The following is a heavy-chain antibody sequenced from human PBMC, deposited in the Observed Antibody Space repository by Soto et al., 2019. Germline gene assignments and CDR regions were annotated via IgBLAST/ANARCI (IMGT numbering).Heavy chain of an antibody. CDR1: GYTFTSYA. CDR2: INAGNGNT. J-gene: IGHJ6*02. Sequence: QVQLVQSGAEEKKPGASVKVSCKASGYTFTSYAMHWVRQAPGQRLEWMGWINAGNGNTKYSQKFQGRVTITRDTSASTAYMELSRLTSEDTAVYYCAGGLVPLYYYGMDVWGQGTTVTVSS. CDR3: AGGLVPLYYYGMDV. V-gene: IGHV1-3*05. D-gene: IGHD2-2*01.